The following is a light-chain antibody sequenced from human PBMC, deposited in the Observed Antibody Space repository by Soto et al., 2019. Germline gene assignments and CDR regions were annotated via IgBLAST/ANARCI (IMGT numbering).Light chain of an antibody. V-gene: IGLV2-8*01. CDR1: RSDVGGYNS. J-gene: IGLJ2*01. Sequence: QSVLTQPPSASGSPGQSVTIAWTGTRSDVGGYNSVSWYQQHPGKVPKLMIYEVSKRPSGVPDRFSGSKSVNTASLTVSGLQAEDEADYYCSSYGGSNNLVFGGGTKVTVL. CDR3: SSYGGSNNLV. CDR2: EVS.